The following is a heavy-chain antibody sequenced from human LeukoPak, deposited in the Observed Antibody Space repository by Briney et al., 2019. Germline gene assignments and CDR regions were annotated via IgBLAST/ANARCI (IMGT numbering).Heavy chain of an antibody. CDR3: ATEVVVPAAIDGYYYYYMDV. J-gene: IGHJ6*03. V-gene: IGHV1-2*02. CDR1: GYTFTGYY. D-gene: IGHD2-2*02. Sequence: ASVKVSCKASGYTFTGYYMHWVRQAPGQGLEWMGWINPNSGGTNYAQKFQGRVTMTRDTSISTAYMELSRLRSDDTAVYYCATEVVVPAAIDGYYYYYMDVWGKGTTVTISS. CDR2: INPNSGGT.